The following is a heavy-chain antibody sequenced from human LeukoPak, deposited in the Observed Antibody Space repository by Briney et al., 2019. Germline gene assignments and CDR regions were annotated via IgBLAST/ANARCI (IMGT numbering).Heavy chain of an antibody. D-gene: IGHD1-1*01. Sequence: SVKVSCKASGGTFTSYAISWVRQAPGQGLEWMGGIIPIFGTANYAQKFQGRVTITADESTSTAYMELSSLRSEDTAVYYCARVGTEKKDYFDYWGQGTLVTVSS. J-gene: IGHJ4*02. CDR3: ARVGTEKKDYFDY. V-gene: IGHV1-69*13. CDR2: IIPIFGTA. CDR1: GGTFTSYA.